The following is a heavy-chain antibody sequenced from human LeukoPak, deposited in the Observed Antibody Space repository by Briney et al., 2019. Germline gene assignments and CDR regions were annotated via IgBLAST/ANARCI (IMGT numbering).Heavy chain of an antibody. CDR2: INHSGST. J-gene: IGHJ4*02. V-gene: IGHV4-34*01. CDR3: ASGSSDYGDYAIDY. D-gene: IGHD4-17*01. CDR1: GGSFSGYY. Sequence: PSETLSLTCAVYGGSFSGYYWSWIRQPPGKGLEWIGEINHSGSTNYNPSLKSRVTISVDTSKNQFSLKLSSVTAADTAVYYCASGSSDYGDYAIDYWGQGTLVTVSS.